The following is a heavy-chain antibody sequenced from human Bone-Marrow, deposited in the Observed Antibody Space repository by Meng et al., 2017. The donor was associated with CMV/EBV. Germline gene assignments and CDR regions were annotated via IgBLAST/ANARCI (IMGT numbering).Heavy chain of an antibody. V-gene: IGHV4-59*01. J-gene: IGHJ3*02. CDR2: IYNSGST. CDR1: DDSISSYY. D-gene: IGHD4-23*01. Sequence: SETLSLTCSVSDDSISSYYWSWIRQPPGKGLEWIGDIYNSGSTNYNPSLQSRVIISVDTSKNQFSLKVRSVTAADTAVYYCARDGADSIYGGNEEPDAFDIWGQGTMVTVSS. CDR3: ARDGADSIYGGNEEPDAFDI.